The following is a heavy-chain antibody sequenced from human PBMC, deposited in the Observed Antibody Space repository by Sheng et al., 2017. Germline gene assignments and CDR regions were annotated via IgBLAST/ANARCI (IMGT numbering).Heavy chain of an antibody. V-gene: IGHV3-30*03. Sequence: IQLVDSGGGLVQPGGSLRLSCVVSGFTFSNYWMAWIRQAPGQRPEWVALISYEGRTTLYADSVKGRFTISRDYSKDTVYPQMNSLTTGDTAVYFCARGGSGTTVVPGSHWGQGTLVTVSS. D-gene: IGHD4-17*01. CDR1: GFTFSNYW. J-gene: IGHJ4*02. CDR2: ISYEGRTT. CDR3: ARGGSGTTVVPGSH.